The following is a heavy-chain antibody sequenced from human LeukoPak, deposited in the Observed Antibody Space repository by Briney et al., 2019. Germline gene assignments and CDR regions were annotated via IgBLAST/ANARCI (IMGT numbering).Heavy chain of an antibody. Sequence: PGGSLRLSCAASGFTFSSYWMHWVRQAPGKGLVWVSRINSDGSSTSYADSVKGRFTISRDNAKNSLYLQMNSLRAEDTAVYYCARDHGSDWHYFDYWGQGTLVTVSS. J-gene: IGHJ4*02. CDR3: ARDHGSDWHYFDY. D-gene: IGHD6-19*01. CDR2: INSDGSST. V-gene: IGHV3-74*01. CDR1: GFTFSSYW.